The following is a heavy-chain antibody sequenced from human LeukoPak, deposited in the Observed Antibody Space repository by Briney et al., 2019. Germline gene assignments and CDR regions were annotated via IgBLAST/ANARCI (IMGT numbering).Heavy chain of an antibody. Sequence: GGSLRLSCAASGFTVSSNYMNWVRQAPGKGLEWVSYISSSGSTIYYADSVKGRFTISRDNAKNSLYLQMNSLRAEDTAVYYCARGTGGGWYIRGFDYWGQGTLVTVSS. CDR1: GFTVSSNY. J-gene: IGHJ4*02. CDR2: ISSSGSTI. CDR3: ARGTGGGWYIRGFDY. D-gene: IGHD6-19*01. V-gene: IGHV3-48*03.